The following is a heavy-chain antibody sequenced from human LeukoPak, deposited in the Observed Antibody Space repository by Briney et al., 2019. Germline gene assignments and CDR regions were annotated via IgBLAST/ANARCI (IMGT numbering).Heavy chain of an antibody. CDR3: AKDPSIVGAP. Sequence: PGGSLRLSCAASRFTFSTYWMHWVRQAPGKGLVWVSRINSDGSSAGYADSVKGRFTISRDNSKNTLYLQMNSLRAEDTAVYYCAKDPSIVGAPCGQGTLVTVSS. D-gene: IGHD1-26*01. CDR2: INSDGSSA. CDR1: RFTFSTYW. V-gene: IGHV3-74*01. J-gene: IGHJ5*02.